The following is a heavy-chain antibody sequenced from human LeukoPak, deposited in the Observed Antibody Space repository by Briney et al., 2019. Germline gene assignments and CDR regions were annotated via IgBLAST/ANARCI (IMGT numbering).Heavy chain of an antibody. Sequence: ASVKVSCKASGYTFTSYYMHWVRQAPGQGLEWMGVVNPSGGSTSYAQKFQGRVTMTRDTSTSTVYMELSSLRSEDTAEYYCARETPGTITIFGVVGFDYWGQGTLVTVSS. J-gene: IGHJ4*02. CDR2: VNPSGGST. CDR1: GYTFTSYY. D-gene: IGHD3-3*01. CDR3: ARETPGTITIFGVVGFDY. V-gene: IGHV1-46*01.